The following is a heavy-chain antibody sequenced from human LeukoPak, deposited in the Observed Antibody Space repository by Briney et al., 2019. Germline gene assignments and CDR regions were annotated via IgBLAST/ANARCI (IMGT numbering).Heavy chain of an antibody. D-gene: IGHD1-26*01. Sequence: GGSLRLSCAASGFTFSSYAMSWVRQAPGKGLEWVSAISGGGDSTYYADSVKGRFTISRDNSKNTLYLQMNSLRAEDTAIYYCAKDRARGGATDFDYWGQGTLVTVSS. J-gene: IGHJ4*02. CDR2: ISGGGDST. CDR3: AKDRARGGATDFDY. V-gene: IGHV3-23*01. CDR1: GFTFSSYA.